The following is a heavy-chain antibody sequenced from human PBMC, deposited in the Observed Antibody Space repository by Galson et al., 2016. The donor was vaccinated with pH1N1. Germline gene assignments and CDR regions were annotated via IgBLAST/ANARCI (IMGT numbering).Heavy chain of an antibody. V-gene: IGHV4-39*01. D-gene: IGHD3-10*01. CDR1: GGSISNSNYY. Sequence: ETLSLTCTVSGGSISNSNYYWGWIRQPPGKGLQWIANIYYSGITYFDASLKSPVTISVDTSNNQFPLKLNSVIAAVTAVYYCARLWYGEYIYYWGQGTRVTVSS. J-gene: IGHJ4*02. CDR3: ARLWYGEYIYY. CDR2: IYYSGIT.